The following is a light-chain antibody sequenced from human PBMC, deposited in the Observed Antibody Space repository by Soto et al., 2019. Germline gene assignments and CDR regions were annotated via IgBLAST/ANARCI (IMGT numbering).Light chain of an antibody. Sequence: EIVLTQSPATLSLSPGESATFSCRASQSVSSYLAWYQQKPGQAPRLLIYDASNRATGIPARFSGSGSGTDFTLTISSLEPEDFAVYYCQHYNNWPPETFGQGTKVDIK. CDR3: QHYNNWPPET. CDR1: QSVSSY. V-gene: IGKV3-11*01. CDR2: DAS. J-gene: IGKJ1*01.